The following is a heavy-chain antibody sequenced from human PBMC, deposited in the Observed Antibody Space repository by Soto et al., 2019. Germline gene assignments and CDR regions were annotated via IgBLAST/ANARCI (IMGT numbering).Heavy chain of an antibody. V-gene: IGHV4-30-4*01. Sequence: SETLSLTCTVSGGSISSGDYYWSWIRQPPGKGLEWIGYIYYSGSTYYNPSLKSRVTISVDTSKNQFSLKLSSVTAADTAVYYCARDAKIQLWFNWFDPWGQGTLVTSPQ. J-gene: IGHJ5*02. CDR1: GGSISSGDYY. CDR3: ARDAKIQLWFNWFDP. CDR2: IYYSGST. D-gene: IGHD5-18*01.